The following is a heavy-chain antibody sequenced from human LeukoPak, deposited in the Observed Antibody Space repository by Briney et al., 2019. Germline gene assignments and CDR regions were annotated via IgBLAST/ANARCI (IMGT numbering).Heavy chain of an antibody. V-gene: IGHV4-39*07. Sequence: PSETLSLTCSVSGGSISSSSYYWDWIRQPPGKGLEWIGSIYYRGNTYYNPSLKSRVTISVDTFKNQFSLRPSYVTAADTAVYYCARVMDLSFDYWGQGNLVTVSS. CDR3: ARVMDLSFDY. CDR2: IYYRGNT. CDR1: GGSISSSSYY. D-gene: IGHD3/OR15-3a*01. J-gene: IGHJ4*02.